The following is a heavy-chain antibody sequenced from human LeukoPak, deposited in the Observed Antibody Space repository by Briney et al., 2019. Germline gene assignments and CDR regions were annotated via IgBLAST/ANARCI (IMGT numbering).Heavy chain of an antibody. Sequence: ASVKVSCKASGYTFTGYYMHWVRQAPGQGLEWMGWINPNSGGTNYAQKFQGRVTMTRDTSISTAYMELNRLRSDDTAVYYCARDQNDFWSGYSFDYWGQGTLVTVSS. CDR3: ARDQNDFWSGYSFDY. D-gene: IGHD3-3*01. CDR1: GYTFTGYY. J-gene: IGHJ4*02. V-gene: IGHV1-2*02. CDR2: INPNSGGT.